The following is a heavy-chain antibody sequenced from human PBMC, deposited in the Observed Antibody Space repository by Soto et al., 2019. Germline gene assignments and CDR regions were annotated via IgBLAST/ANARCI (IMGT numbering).Heavy chain of an antibody. CDR2: ISYDGSNK. CDR3: AKESVPAAMGDYIDYSNYVGLPYFDY. D-gene: IGHD2-2*01. J-gene: IGHJ4*02. CDR1: GFTFSSYG. V-gene: IGHV3-30*18. Sequence: VQLVESGGGVVQPGRSLRLSCAASGFTFSSYGMHWVRQAPGKGLEWVAVISYDGSNKYYADSVKGRFTISRDNSKNTLYLQMNSLRAEDTAVYYCAKESVPAAMGDYIDYSNYVGLPYFDYWGQGTLVTVSS.